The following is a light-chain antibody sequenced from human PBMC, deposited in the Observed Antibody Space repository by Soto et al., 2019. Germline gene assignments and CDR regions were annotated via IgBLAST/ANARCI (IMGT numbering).Light chain of an antibody. CDR2: DAS. CDR3: QQYNRPVT. Sequence: DIQMTQSPSTLSASVGDRVTITCRASQSISSWLAWYQQKPGKAPKLLIYDASSLESGVPSRFSGSGSGTEFAITISSLQPDDFATYYCQQYNRPVTFGQGINVEIK. J-gene: IGKJ1*01. CDR1: QSISSW. V-gene: IGKV1-5*01.